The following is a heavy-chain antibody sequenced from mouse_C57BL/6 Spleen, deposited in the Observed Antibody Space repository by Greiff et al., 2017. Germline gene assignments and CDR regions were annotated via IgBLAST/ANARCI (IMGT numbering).Heavy chain of an antibody. J-gene: IGHJ4*01. V-gene: IGHV1-75*01. Sequence: QVQLQQSGPELVKPGASVKISCKASGYTFTDYYINWVKQRPGQGLEWIGWIFPGSGSTYYNEKFKGKATLTVDKSSSTAYMLLSSLTSEDSAVYFWASNYYGSSHYYAMDYWGQGTSVTVSS. D-gene: IGHD1-1*01. CDR2: IFPGSGST. CDR3: ASNYYGSSHYYAMDY. CDR1: GYTFTDYY.